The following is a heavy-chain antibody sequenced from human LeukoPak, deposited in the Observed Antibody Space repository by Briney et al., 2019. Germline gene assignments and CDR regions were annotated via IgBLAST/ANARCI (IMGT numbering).Heavy chain of an antibody. D-gene: IGHD3-10*01. J-gene: IGHJ4*02. V-gene: IGHV4-61*03. CDR3: ARSQNYYGSGDY. Sequence: SETLSLTCTVSGDSVSNGNYYWSWLRQPPGKALEWIGYIYYTGKTYYNPSLEGRVTILVDTSRDHFSVKLSSVTAADTAVYYCARSQNYYGSGDYWSQGTLVTVSS. CDR1: GDSVSNGNYY. CDR2: IYYTGKT.